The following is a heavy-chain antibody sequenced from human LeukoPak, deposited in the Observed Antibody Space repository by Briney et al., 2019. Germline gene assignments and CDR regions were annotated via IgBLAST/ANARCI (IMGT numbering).Heavy chain of an antibody. J-gene: IGHJ4*02. Sequence: SQTLSLTCAISGDSVSSNGAVWNWIRQSPSRGLEWLGRTYYRSKWSYDYAVSVKSRITINPDTSKNQFSLQLNSVTPEDTAVYYCARKKVGAPLDYWGQGTLVTVSS. CDR3: ARKKVGAPLDY. CDR1: GDSVSSNGAV. D-gene: IGHD1-26*01. V-gene: IGHV6-1*01. CDR2: TYYRSKWSY.